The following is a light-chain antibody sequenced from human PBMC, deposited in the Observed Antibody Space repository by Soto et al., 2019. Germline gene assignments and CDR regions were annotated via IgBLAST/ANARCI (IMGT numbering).Light chain of an antibody. CDR2: EVN. Sequence: QSALTQPASVSGSPGQSITISCTGTSSDVGTYNLVSWYQQRPGKAPKLMIYEVNKRPSGVSNRFSGSKSGNTASLTISGLQAEDEADYSCCSYAGSSTGVFGGGTKLTVL. CDR1: SSDVGTYNL. J-gene: IGLJ3*02. CDR3: CSYAGSSTGV. V-gene: IGLV2-23*02.